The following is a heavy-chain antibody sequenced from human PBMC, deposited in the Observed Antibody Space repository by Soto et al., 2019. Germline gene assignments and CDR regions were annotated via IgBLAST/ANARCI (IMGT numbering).Heavy chain of an antibody. CDR1: GGSISSSSYY. CDR2: IYYSGST. V-gene: IGHV4-39*01. D-gene: IGHD4-4*01. CDR3: ARLTVTLDY. Sequence: SETLSLTCTVSGGSISSSSYYWGWIRQPPGKGLERIGSIYYSGSTYYNPSLKSRVTISVDTSKNQFSLKLSSVTAADTAVYYCARLTVTLDYWGQGTLVTVSS. J-gene: IGHJ4*02.